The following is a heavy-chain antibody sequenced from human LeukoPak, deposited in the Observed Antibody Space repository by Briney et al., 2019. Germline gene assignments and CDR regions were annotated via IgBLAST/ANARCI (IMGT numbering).Heavy chain of an antibody. V-gene: IGHV3-30*02. CDR1: GFTFSSYG. CDR2: IRYDGSNK. CDR3: ASLRPDTAEVGYYYYYMDV. D-gene: IGHD5-18*01. J-gene: IGHJ6*03. Sequence: PGGSLRLSCAASGFTFSSYGMHWVRQAPGKGLEWVAFIRYDGSNKYYADSVKGRFTISRDNSKNTLYLQMNSLRAEDTAVYYCASLRPDTAEVGYYYYYMDVWGKGTTVTVSS.